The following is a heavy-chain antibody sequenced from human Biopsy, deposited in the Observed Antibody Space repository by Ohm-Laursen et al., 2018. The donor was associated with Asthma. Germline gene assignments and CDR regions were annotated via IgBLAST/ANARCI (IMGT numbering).Heavy chain of an antibody. CDR2: IHYSGST. J-gene: IGHJ4*02. CDR1: GVSIRSYY. CDR3: AGFCSGGNCPDH. D-gene: IGHD2-15*01. V-gene: IGHV4-59*01. Sequence: GTLSLTCTVSGVSIRSYYWTWIRQPPGKGLEWIGNIHYSGSTYSNPSLKSRVTISVETSKKQISLRLSSVIAADTAVYYCAGFCSGGNCPDHWGQGTLVTVSS.